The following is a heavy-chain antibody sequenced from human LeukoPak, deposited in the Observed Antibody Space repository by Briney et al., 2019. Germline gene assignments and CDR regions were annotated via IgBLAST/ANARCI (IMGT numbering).Heavy chain of an antibody. CDR3: AGHYYGSGSYYPIP. CDR2: ISSSSSYI. V-gene: IGHV3-21*01. D-gene: IGHD3-10*01. J-gene: IGHJ5*02. CDR1: GFTFSRYS. Sequence: PGGSLRLSCAASGFTFSRYSMNWVRQAPGKGLEWVSSISSSSSYIYYADSVKGRFTISRDNAKNSLYLQMNSLRAEDTAVYYCAGHYYGSGSYYPIPWGQGTLVTVSS.